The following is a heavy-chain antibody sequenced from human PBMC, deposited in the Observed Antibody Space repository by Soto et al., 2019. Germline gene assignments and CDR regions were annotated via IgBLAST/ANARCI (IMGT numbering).Heavy chain of an antibody. J-gene: IGHJ6*02. Sequence: ASVKVSCKASGYTFTSYGISWVRQAPGQGLEWMGWISAYNGNTNYAQQLQGRVTMTTDTSTSTAYMELRSLRSDDTAVYYCARDVYAVATYYYYGMDVWGQGTTVTVSS. V-gene: IGHV1-18*01. D-gene: IGHD6-19*01. CDR3: ARDVYAVATYYYYGMDV. CDR2: ISAYNGNT. CDR1: GYTFTSYG.